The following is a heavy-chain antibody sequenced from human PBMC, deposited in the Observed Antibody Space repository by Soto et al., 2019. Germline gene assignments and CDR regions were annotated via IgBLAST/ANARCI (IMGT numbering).Heavy chain of an antibody. Sequence: QVQLVESGGGVVQPGRSLRLSCAASGFTFSSYAMHWVRQAPGKGLEWVAVISYDGSNKYYADSVKGRFTISRDNSKNTLYLQMNSLRAEDTSVYYCARSTRGYYYGMDVWGQGTTVTVSS. CDR3: ARSTRGYYYGMDV. CDR2: ISYDGSNK. CDR1: GFTFSSYA. V-gene: IGHV3-30-3*01. J-gene: IGHJ6*02.